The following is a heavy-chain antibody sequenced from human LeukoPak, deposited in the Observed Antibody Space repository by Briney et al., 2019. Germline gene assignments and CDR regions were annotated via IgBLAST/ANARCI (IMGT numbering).Heavy chain of an antibody. CDR2: IRYDGSNK. J-gene: IGHJ4*02. Sequence: QPGGSLRLSCAASGFTFSSYGMHWVRQAPGKGLEWVAFIRYDGSNKYYADSVKGRFTISRDNSKNTLYLQMYSLRAEDTAVYYCAKDRQQWLGDFDYWGQGTLVTVSS. CDR1: GFTFSSYG. D-gene: IGHD6-19*01. V-gene: IGHV3-30*02. CDR3: AKDRQQWLGDFDY.